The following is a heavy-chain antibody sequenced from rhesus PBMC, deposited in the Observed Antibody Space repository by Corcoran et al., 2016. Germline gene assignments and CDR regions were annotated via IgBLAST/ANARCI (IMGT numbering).Heavy chain of an antibody. CDR3: ARRDFDGIMRDAFDF. V-gene: IGHV4-57*02. D-gene: IGHD6-25*01. CDR2: NCGSGGGT. J-gene: IGHJ3*01. Sequence: QLQLQESGPGLVKPSETLSLHCAVSGGSISSTWWRWLRQPPGKGLEWIGRNCGSGGGTSVTPDRKSRFTISTYTSNNQFSLKLSSVSAADTAVYDCARRDFDGIMRDAFDFWGQGLRVTVSA. CDR1: GGSISSTW.